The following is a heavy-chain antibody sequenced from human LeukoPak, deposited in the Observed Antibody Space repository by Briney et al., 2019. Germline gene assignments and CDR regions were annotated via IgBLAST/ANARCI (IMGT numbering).Heavy chain of an antibody. CDR2: INHSGST. Sequence: PSETLSLTCAVYGGSFSGYYWSWIRQPPGKGLEWIGEINHSGSTNYNPSLKSRVTISVDTSKNQFSLKLSSVTAADTAVYYCARSGWRTRADYWGQGTLVTVSS. J-gene: IGHJ4*02. CDR3: ARSGWRTRADY. CDR1: GGSFSGYY. V-gene: IGHV4-34*01. D-gene: IGHD6-19*01.